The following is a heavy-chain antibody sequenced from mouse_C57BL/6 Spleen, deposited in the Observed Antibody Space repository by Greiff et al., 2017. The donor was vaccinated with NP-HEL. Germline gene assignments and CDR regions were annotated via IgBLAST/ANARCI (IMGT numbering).Heavy chain of an antibody. CDR3: AKEPYSTHYFDY. Sequence: VMLVESGPGLVQPSQSLSITCTVSGFSLTSYGVHWVRQSPGKGLEWLGVIWRGGSTDYNAAFMSRLSITKDNSKSQVFFKMNSLQADDTAIYYCAKEPYSTHYFDYWGQGTTLTVSS. CDR2: IWRGGST. D-gene: IGHD2-5*01. J-gene: IGHJ2*01. CDR1: GFSLTSYG. V-gene: IGHV2-5*01.